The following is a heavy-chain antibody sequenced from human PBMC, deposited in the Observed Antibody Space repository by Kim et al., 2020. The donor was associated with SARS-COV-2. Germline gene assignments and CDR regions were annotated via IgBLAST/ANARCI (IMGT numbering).Heavy chain of an antibody. CDR1: EYTFTSNP. V-gene: IGHV1-3*01. Sequence: ASVKVSCKASEYTFTSNPLHWVRQAPGQRLEWMGWINPANGNTKYSQRFQGRVTITTDTSANTAYMELGGLTSEDTALYYCARAYTSGTYYFDSWGQGTLVTVSS. J-gene: IGHJ4*02. CDR3: ARAYTSGTYYFDS. CDR2: INPANGNT. D-gene: IGHD5-18*01.